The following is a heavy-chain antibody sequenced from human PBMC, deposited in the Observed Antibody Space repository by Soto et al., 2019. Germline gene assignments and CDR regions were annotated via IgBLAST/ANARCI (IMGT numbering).Heavy chain of an antibody. CDR3: AIVRGQVAGISLGAFDI. D-gene: IGHD6-19*01. CDR1: GYTFTSYY. V-gene: IGHV1-46*01. J-gene: IGHJ3*02. CDR2: INPSGGST. Sequence: ASVKVSCKASGYTFTSYYMHWVRQAPGQGLEWMGIINPSGGSTSYAQKFQGRVTMTRNTSTSTVYMELSSLRSEDTAVYYCAIVRGQVAGISLGAFDIWAQGTMVTVSS.